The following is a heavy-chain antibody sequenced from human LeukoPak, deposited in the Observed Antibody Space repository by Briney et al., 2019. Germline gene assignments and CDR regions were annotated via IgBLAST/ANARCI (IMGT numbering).Heavy chain of an antibody. V-gene: IGHV4-59*08. J-gene: IGHJ4*02. CDR1: GGTISGFY. CDR3: ARPGSATGWYYFDF. D-gene: IGHD6-19*01. CDR2: IHYSGST. Sequence: SETLSLTCTVSGGTISGFYWSWIRQSPGKGLEWIGHIHYSGSTNYNPSLKSRVTISVATSKNQFSLQLSSVTAADTALYYCARPGSATGWYYFDFRGQGSLVTVSS.